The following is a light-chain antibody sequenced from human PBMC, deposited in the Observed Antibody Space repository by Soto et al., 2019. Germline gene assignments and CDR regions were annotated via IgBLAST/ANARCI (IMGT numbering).Light chain of an antibody. CDR2: DAS. Sequence: EIVLTQSPATLSLSPGERATLSCRASQSVSSYLAWYQQKPGQAPRLLIYDASNRATGIPARFSGXXXXXXXXXXXSSLEPEDFAVYYCQQRSNWPQGLTFGGGTKVEIK. J-gene: IGKJ4*01. CDR3: QQRSNWPQGLT. V-gene: IGKV3-11*01. CDR1: QSVSSY.